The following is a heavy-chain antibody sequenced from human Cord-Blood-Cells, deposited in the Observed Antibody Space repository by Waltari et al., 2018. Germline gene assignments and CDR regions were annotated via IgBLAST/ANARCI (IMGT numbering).Heavy chain of an antibody. J-gene: IGHJ3*02. D-gene: IGHD6-6*01. Sequence: QVQLQQWGAGLLKPSETLSLTCAVYGGSFSGYYWSWIRQPPGKGLEWIGEINHSGSTNYNPSLKSRVTISVYTSKNQFSLKLSSVTAADTAVYYCARGLSSSFAFDIWGQGTMVTVSS. CDR1: GGSFSGYY. V-gene: IGHV4-34*01. CDR2: INHSGST. CDR3: ARGLSSSFAFDI.